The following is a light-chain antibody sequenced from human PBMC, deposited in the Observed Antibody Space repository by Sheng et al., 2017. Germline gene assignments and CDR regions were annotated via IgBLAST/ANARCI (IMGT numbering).Light chain of an antibody. J-gene: IGKJ4*01. Sequence: ESVLTQSPGTLSLSPGERATLSCRASQSVTNNYLAWYQQKPGQAPRLLIYGASSRATGIPDRFSGSGSGTDFTLTISRLEPEDFAVYYCQQYGSSPPRLTFGGGTKVDIK. CDR3: QQYGSSPPRLT. CDR2: GAS. V-gene: IGKV3-20*01. CDR1: QSVTNNY.